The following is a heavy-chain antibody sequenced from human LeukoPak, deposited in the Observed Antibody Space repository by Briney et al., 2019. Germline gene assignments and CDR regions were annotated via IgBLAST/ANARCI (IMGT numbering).Heavy chain of an antibody. CDR1: GGSISGYY. CDR3: AGGSGWLFDY. J-gene: IGHJ4*02. Sequence: SETLSLTCTVSGGSISGYYWNWMRQPPGKGLEWIGYFYYSGSTNYNPSLRGRGTISLDTSKNQFSLTLSSVTAADTAVYYCAGGSGWLFDYWGQGTPVTVSP. CDR2: FYYSGST. V-gene: IGHV4-59*01. D-gene: IGHD6-19*01.